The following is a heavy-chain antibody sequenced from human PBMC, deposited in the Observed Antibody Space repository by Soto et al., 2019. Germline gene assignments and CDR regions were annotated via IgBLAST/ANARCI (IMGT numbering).Heavy chain of an antibody. D-gene: IGHD1-26*01. V-gene: IGHV1-18*01. CDR1: GYTFINYG. J-gene: IGHJ3*01. CDR2: LSAYNGDT. Sequence: QVQLVQSGAEVKKPGASVRVSCKTSGYTFINYGITWVRQAPGQGLEWMGWLSAYNGDTSSSEKLQDRFTMTTDTSTNTVYMDLRSLTSADTAVYYCARWSAIVGGAEALDVWGQGTRVSVSS. CDR3: ARWSAIVGGAEALDV.